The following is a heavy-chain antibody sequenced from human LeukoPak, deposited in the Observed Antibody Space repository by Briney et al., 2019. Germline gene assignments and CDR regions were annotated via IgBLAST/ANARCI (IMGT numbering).Heavy chain of an antibody. D-gene: IGHD2-2*01. CDR2: IIPIFGTA. CDR3: ARDPPCTSCYHTGYYYYMDV. V-gene: IGHV1-69*13. CDR1: GGTFSSYA. J-gene: IGHJ6*03. Sequence: SVKVSCKASGGTFSSYAISWVRQAPGQGLEWMGGIIPIFGTANYAQKFQGRVTITADESTSTAYMELSSLRSEDTAVYYCARDPPCTSCYHTGYYYYMDVWGQGTLVTVSS.